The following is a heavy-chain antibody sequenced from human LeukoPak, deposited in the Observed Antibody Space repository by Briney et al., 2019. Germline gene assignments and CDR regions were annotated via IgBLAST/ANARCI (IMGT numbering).Heavy chain of an antibody. V-gene: IGHV1-2*02. CDR1: GYTFTVYY. Sequence: ASVTVSCKASGYTFTVYYMHWVRQAPGQGLEWMGWINPNSGGTNYAQKFPGTVPMTRDTSISTAYMQLSRLISDDPAVYYCPRAWGGDYFDYWGQGTLVTVSS. CDR2: INPNSGGT. CDR3: PRAWGGDYFDY. D-gene: IGHD3-16*01. J-gene: IGHJ4*02.